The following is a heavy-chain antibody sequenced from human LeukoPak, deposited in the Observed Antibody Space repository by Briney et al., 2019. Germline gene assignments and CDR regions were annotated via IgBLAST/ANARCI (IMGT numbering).Heavy chain of an antibody. J-gene: IGHJ3*02. Sequence: PGGSLRLSCAASGFIFSRYWMSWVRQAPGKGLEWVANIKQDGSEKYYVDSVKGRFTISRDNAKNSLYLQMNSLRAEDTAVYYCTKSHAEFGDYEEHDAFEIWGQGTMVTVSS. CDR2: IKQDGSEK. CDR1: GFIFSRYW. CDR3: TKSHAEFGDYEEHDAFEI. D-gene: IGHD4-17*01. V-gene: IGHV3-7*03.